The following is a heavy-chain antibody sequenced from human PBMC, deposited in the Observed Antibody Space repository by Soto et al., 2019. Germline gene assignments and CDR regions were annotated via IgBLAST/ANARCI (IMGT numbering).Heavy chain of an antibody. V-gene: IGHV1-69*02. J-gene: IGHJ3*02. CDR2: IIPILGIA. Sequence: SVKVSCKASGGTFSSYTISWVRQAPGQGREWMGRIIPILGIANYAQKFQGRVTITADKSTSTAYMELSSLRSEDTAVYYCASIGETVGAFDISCQGTMVTVSS. CDR1: GGTFSSYT. CDR3: ASIGETVGAFDI. D-gene: IGHD1-1*01.